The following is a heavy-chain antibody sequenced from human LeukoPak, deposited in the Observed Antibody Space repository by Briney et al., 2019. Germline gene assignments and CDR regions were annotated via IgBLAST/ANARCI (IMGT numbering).Heavy chain of an antibody. Sequence: PGGSLRLSCAASGFTFSSYAMHWVRQAPGKGLEWVAVISYEGSNKYYADSVKGRFTISRDNSKNTLYLQMNSLRAEDTAVYYCAKEYNGMDVWGKGTTVTVSS. CDR1: GFTFSSYA. V-gene: IGHV3-30*04. J-gene: IGHJ6*04. D-gene: IGHD1-14*01. CDR2: ISYEGSNK. CDR3: AKEYNGMDV.